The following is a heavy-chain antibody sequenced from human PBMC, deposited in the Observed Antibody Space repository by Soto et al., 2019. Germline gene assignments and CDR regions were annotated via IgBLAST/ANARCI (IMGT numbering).Heavy chain of an antibody. V-gene: IGHV1-8*02. D-gene: IGHD2-8*01. CDR1: GYTFTTNN. CDR3: VRYGVAAAY. CDR2: MNPNSGTT. J-gene: IGHJ4*01. Sequence: GNSAKASSEASGYTFTTNNRNWLRQATGQGLEWMGWMNPNSGTTGYAQKFQDRITLTRDTSKTTAYMELSSLTSDDTAVYFCVRYGVAAAYWGQGTQVTVSS.